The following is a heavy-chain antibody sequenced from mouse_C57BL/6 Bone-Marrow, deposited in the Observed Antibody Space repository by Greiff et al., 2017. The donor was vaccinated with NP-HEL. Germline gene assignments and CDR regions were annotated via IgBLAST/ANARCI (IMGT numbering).Heavy chain of an antibody. D-gene: IGHD2-4*01. CDR3: ARWGDYDDGVYYYAMDY. V-gene: IGHV1-55*01. CDR1: GYTFTSYW. CDR2: IYPGSGST. Sequence: QVQLQQPGAELVKPGASVKMSCKASGYTFTSYWITWVKQRPGQGLEWIGDIYPGSGSTNYNEKFKSKATLTVDTSSSTAYMQLSSLTSEDSAVYYGARWGDYDDGVYYYAMDYWGQGTSVTVSS. J-gene: IGHJ4*01.